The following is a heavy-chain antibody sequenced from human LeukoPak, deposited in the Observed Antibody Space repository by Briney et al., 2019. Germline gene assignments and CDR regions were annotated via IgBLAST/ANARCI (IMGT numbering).Heavy chain of an antibody. CDR1: GFSSSSYA. D-gene: IGHD6-19*01. Sequence: PGGSLRLSCVASGFSSSSYAMSWVRQAPGKGLEWVSTLSDSGGSTYYADSAKGRFTVSRDNSKNTLYLQMNSLRAEDTAIYYCPKGVSRQWIRHCDYWGEGALVTVSS. J-gene: IGHJ4*02. CDR2: LSDSGGST. CDR3: PKGVSRQWIRHCDY. V-gene: IGHV3-23*01.